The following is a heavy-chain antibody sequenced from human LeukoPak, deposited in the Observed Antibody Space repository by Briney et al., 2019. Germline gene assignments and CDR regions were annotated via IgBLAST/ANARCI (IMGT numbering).Heavy chain of an antibody. J-gene: IGHJ4*02. CDR3: AGEGYSGSYNFDY. V-gene: IGHV1-2*02. D-gene: IGHD1-26*01. CDR1: GYTFTGYY. Sequence: ASVKVSCKASGYTFTGYYMHWVRQAPGQGLEWMGWINPNSGGTNYAQKFQGRVTMTRDTSISTAYMELSRLRSDDTAVYYCAGEGYSGSYNFDYWGQGTLVTVSS. CDR2: INPNSGGT.